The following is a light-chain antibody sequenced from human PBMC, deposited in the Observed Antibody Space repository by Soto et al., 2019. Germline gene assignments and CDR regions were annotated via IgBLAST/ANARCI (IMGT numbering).Light chain of an antibody. J-gene: IGKJ2*01. V-gene: IGKV1-39*01. CDR3: QQRYKTSLSS. CDR1: QRIDNF. Sequence: DIQMTQSPSSLSASVGDRITITCRASQRIDNFLNWYQQKPGKAPKLLIYGASSLQSGVPSRFSGSGSGTDFTLTITSLQPEDSATYHCQQRYKTSLSSFGQGTKVEIK. CDR2: GAS.